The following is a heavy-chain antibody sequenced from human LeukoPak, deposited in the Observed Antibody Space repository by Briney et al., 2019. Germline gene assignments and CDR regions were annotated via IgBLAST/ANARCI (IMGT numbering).Heavy chain of an antibody. J-gene: IGHJ5*02. V-gene: IGHV1-18*01. CDR3: ARDCQYGSGCNWFDP. Sequence: SVKVSCKASGYTFTSYGISWVRQAPGQGLEWMGWISAYNGNTNYAQKLQGRVTMTTDTSTSTAYMELRSLRSDDTAVYYCARDCQYGSGCNWFDPWGQGTLVTVSS. CDR1: GYTFTSYG. CDR2: ISAYNGNT. D-gene: IGHD3-10*01.